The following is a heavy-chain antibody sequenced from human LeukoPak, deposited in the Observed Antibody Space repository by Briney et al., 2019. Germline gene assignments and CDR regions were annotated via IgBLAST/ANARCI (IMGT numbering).Heavy chain of an antibody. Sequence: GASVKVSCKASGGTFSSYAISWVRQAPGQGLEWMGGIIPIFGTANYAQKFQGRVTITADESTSTAYMELSSLRSEDTAVYYCARRGPYYYGSGSTFDYWGQGTLVTVSS. V-gene: IGHV1-69*13. J-gene: IGHJ4*02. CDR2: IIPIFGTA. D-gene: IGHD3-10*01. CDR1: GGTFSSYA. CDR3: ARRGPYYYGSGSTFDY.